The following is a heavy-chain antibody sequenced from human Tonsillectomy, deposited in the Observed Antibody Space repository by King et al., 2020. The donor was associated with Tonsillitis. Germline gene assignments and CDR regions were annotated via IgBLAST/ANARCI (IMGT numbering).Heavy chain of an antibody. CDR1: GFIFSSYG. Sequence: VQLVESGGGVVQPGGSLRLSCAASGFIFSSYGMHWVRQAPGKGLEWVAFIRYDESNKYYADSVKGRITISRDNSKNTLYLQMNSLRAEDTAVYYCAKDLSYDYVWGRTWGQGTLVTVSS. V-gene: IGHV3-30*02. J-gene: IGHJ4*02. CDR3: AKDLSYDYVWGRT. CDR2: IRYDESNK. D-gene: IGHD3-16*01.